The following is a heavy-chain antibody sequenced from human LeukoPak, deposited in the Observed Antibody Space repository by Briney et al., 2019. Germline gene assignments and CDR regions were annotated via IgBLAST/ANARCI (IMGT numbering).Heavy chain of an antibody. Sequence: ASVKVSCKASGYTFTGYYMHWVRQAPRQGLEWMGRINPNSGGTNYAQKFQGRVTMTRDTAISTAYMELSRLRSDDTAVYYCARPNGVYCSGGSCYSRAAFDIWGQGTMVTVSS. CDR2: INPNSGGT. J-gene: IGHJ3*02. CDR1: GYTFTGYY. V-gene: IGHV1-2*06. D-gene: IGHD2-15*01. CDR3: ARPNGVYCSGGSCYSRAAFDI.